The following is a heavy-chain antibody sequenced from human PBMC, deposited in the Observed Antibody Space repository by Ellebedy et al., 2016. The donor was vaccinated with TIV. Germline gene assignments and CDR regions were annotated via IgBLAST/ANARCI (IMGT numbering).Heavy chain of an antibody. CDR2: ISGSGDNT. Sequence: GGSLRLXCAASGFTFATYAMSWVRQAPGKGLEWVSAISGSGDNTYYAGSVKGRFTISRDNSKNTLYLQLNSLRAEDTAIYYCVAFTVNFDFWGQGTLVTVSS. CDR3: VAFTVNFDF. D-gene: IGHD3-3*02. V-gene: IGHV3-23*01. CDR1: GFTFATYA. J-gene: IGHJ4*02.